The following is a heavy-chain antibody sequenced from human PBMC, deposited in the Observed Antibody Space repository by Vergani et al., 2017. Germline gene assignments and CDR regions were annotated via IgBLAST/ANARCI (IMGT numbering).Heavy chain of an antibody. CDR1: GYSFTSYW. V-gene: IGHV5-51*01. CDR3: ARRHSGLNAFEI. Sequence: EVQLVQSGAEVKKPGESLKLSCKGSGYSFTSYWIGSVRQMPGKGLELMGIIYPGDSHTRYSPSFQGQVTISADKSISPAYLQWSSLKAADTAMYYCARRHSGLNAFEIWGQGTMVTVSS. CDR2: IYPGDSHT. D-gene: IGHD1-26*01. J-gene: IGHJ3*02.